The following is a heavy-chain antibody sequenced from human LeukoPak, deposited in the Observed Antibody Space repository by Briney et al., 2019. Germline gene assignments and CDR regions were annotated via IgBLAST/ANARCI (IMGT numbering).Heavy chain of an antibody. Sequence: GGSLRLSCAASGFTFSSYGMHWVRQAPGKGLEWVAVLSYDGSKKYYADSVQGRFTISRDNSKNTLYLQMNSLRAEDTAVYYCAKPLEQLVRRATLDYWGQGTLVTVSS. D-gene: IGHD6-6*01. CDR1: GFTFSSYG. J-gene: IGHJ4*02. CDR2: LSYDGSKK. CDR3: AKPLEQLVRRATLDY. V-gene: IGHV3-30*18.